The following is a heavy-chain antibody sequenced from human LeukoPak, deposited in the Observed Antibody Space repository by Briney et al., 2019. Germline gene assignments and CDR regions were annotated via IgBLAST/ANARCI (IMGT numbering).Heavy chain of an antibody. CDR1: GFTFSSYW. J-gene: IGHJ6*02. Sequence: GGSLRLSRVASGFTFSSYWMHWVRQAPGKGLVWVSRINSDGSSTSYADSVKGRFTISRDNAKNTLYLQMNSLRAEDTAVYYCARAQGTWELRHGMDVWGQGTTVTVSS. CDR2: INSDGSST. V-gene: IGHV3-74*01. CDR3: ARAQGTWELRHGMDV. D-gene: IGHD1-26*01.